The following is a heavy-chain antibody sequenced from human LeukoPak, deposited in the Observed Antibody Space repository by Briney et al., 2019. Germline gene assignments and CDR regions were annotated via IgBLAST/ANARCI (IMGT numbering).Heavy chain of an antibody. J-gene: IGHJ4*02. Sequence: GGSLRLSCAASGFTFSSYAMSWVRQAPGQGLDWVSAISGSGDSTYYGDSVKGRFTISRDNSKNTLYLQMNSLRAEDTAVYYCAKTRPLDSSSWSHGDYWGQGTLVTVSS. CDR2: ISGSGDST. CDR3: AKTRPLDSSSWSHGDY. V-gene: IGHV3-23*01. CDR1: GFTFSSYA. D-gene: IGHD6-13*01.